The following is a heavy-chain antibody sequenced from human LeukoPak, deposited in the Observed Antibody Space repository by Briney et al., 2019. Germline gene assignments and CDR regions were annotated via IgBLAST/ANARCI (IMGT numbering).Heavy chain of an antibody. CDR2: INSDGSST. V-gene: IGHV3-64D*06. CDR3: ARGHCSGGSCYWYFDL. J-gene: IGHJ2*01. Sequence: PGGSLRLSCLASGFTFSNSAMHWVRQAPEEGPEYVSAINSDGSSTWYADSVKGRFTISRDNSKSTLYLQMSSLRAEDTAVYYCARGHCSGGSCYWYFDLWGRGTLVSVS. CDR1: GFTFSNSA. D-gene: IGHD2-15*01.